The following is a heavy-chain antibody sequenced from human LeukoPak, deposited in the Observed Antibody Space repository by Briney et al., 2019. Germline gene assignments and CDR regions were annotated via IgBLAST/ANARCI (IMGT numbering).Heavy chain of an antibody. CDR3: ARDSSGYVDY. Sequence: PSETLSLTCTVSGGSISSSTYYWGWIRQPPGKGLKWIGSIYYSGSTYYNPSLKSRVTMSVDTSKNQFSLKLSSVTAADTAVYYCARDSSGYVDYWGQGTLVTVSS. CDR2: IYYSGST. D-gene: IGHD3-22*01. CDR1: GGSISSSTYY. V-gene: IGHV4-39*07. J-gene: IGHJ4*02.